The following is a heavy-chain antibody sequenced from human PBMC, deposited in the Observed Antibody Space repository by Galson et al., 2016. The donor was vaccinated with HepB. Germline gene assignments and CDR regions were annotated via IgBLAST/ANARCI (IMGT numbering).Heavy chain of an antibody. J-gene: IGHJ6*02. CDR3: ARGDVIPSTFYYYYSGLDV. D-gene: IGHD2/OR15-2a*01. CDR1: RYTFTNYA. CDR2: IDAGNGNT. Sequence: SVKVSCKASRYTFTNYAIHWVRQAPGQRLEWMGWIDAGNGNTKYSQKFQGRVTIARDTSASTAYMELSSLRSEDTAVYYCARGDVIPSTFYYYYSGLDVWGRGTTVTVSS. V-gene: IGHV1-3*01.